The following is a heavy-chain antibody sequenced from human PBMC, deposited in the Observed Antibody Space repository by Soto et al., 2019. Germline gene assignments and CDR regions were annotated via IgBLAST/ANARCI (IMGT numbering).Heavy chain of an antibody. Sequence: XETLSLTCAVSGYSISSGYYWGWIRQPPVKGLEWIGSIYHSGSTYYNPSLKSRVTISVDTSKNQFSLKLSSVTAADTAVYYCARVGEGYYGSGSYYNFDYGMDVWGQGTTVTVSS. CDR3: ARVGEGYYGSGSYYNFDYGMDV. V-gene: IGHV4-38-2*01. CDR2: IYHSGST. CDR1: GYSISSGYY. D-gene: IGHD3-10*01. J-gene: IGHJ6*02.